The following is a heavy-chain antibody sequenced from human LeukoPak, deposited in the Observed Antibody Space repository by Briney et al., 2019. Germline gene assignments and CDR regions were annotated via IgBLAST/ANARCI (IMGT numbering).Heavy chain of an antibody. Sequence: PGGSPRLSCAASGFTFSSYAMSWVRQAPGKGLEWVSAISGSGGSTYYADSVKGRFTISRDNSKNTLYLQMNSLRAEDTAVYYCAKDLNDFWSGYRYYFDYWGQGTLVTVSS. CDR1: GFTFSSYA. J-gene: IGHJ4*02. CDR3: AKDLNDFWSGYRYYFDY. CDR2: ISGSGGST. V-gene: IGHV3-23*01. D-gene: IGHD3-3*01.